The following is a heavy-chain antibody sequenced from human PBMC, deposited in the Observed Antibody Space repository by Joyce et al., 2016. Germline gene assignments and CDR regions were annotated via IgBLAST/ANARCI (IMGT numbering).Heavy chain of an antibody. J-gene: IGHJ4*02. CDR3: AKNWNTDY. D-gene: IGHD1/OR15-1a*01. V-gene: IGHV3-7*01. CDR2: INQDGSAR. Sequence: PWKGLEWVANINQDGSARFYVDSVKARFTISRDNAKNSIFLQRNSLRTDDTAVYYCAKNWNTDYWGQGTLVTVSS.